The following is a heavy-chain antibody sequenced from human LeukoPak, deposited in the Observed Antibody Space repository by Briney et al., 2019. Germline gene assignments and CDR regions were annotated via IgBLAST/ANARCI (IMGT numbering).Heavy chain of an antibody. V-gene: IGHV3-74*01. D-gene: IGHD1-26*01. CDR1: GFTFSNSW. Sequence: GGSLRLSCAASGFTFSNSWMHGVPQAPGRGLEWVSRISTYGRGTNYADSVQGRFTISRDNAKNTLYLQMNSLRAEDTAVYYCAREADSYFAFDLWGQGTMVTVSS. CDR2: ISTYGRGT. CDR3: AREADSYFAFDL. J-gene: IGHJ3*01.